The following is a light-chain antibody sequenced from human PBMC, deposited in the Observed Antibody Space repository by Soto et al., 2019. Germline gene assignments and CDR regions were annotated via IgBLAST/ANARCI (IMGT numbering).Light chain of an antibody. V-gene: IGKV1-33*01. CDR3: QHYDSDWT. CDR1: QDIRNY. CDR2: DAS. J-gene: IGKJ1*01. Sequence: DIQMTQSPSSLSASVGDRVTITCQASQDIRNYLNWYQQKPGKAPKLLIYDASNLETGVPSRFSGSGSGTDFTFTISSLQSEDIATYYCQHYDSDWTFGQGTKV.